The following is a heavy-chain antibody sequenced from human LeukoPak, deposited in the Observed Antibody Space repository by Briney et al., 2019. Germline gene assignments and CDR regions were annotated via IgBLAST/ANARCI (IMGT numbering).Heavy chain of an antibody. CDR1: GYTFTSYD. J-gene: IGHJ5*02. CDR2: MNPNSGNT. Sequence: ASVKVSCKASGYTFTSYDINWVRQATGQGLEWMGWMNPNSGNTGYAQKFQGRDTMTRNTSKSTAYMELSSLRSEDTAVYYCARGAHNNVYPNWFDPWGQGTLVTVSS. CDR3: ARGAHNNVYPNWFDP. V-gene: IGHV1-8*01. D-gene: IGHD1/OR15-1a*01.